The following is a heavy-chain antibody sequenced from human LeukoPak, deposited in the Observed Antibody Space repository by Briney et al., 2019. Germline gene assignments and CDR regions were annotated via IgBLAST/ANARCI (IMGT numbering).Heavy chain of an antibody. Sequence: GESLKISCNSSGYSFTSYWIGWVRQMPGKGLEWMGIIYPGDSDTRYSPSFQGQVTISADKSISTAYLQWSSLKASDTAMYYCARQSVLLWFGESYYFDYWGQGTLVTVSS. J-gene: IGHJ4*02. CDR2: IYPGDSDT. CDR3: ARQSVLLWFGESYYFDY. V-gene: IGHV5-51*01. CDR1: GYSFTSYW. D-gene: IGHD3-10*01.